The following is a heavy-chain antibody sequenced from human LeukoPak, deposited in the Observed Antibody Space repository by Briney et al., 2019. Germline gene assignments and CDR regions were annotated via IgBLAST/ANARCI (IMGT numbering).Heavy chain of an antibody. CDR2: ISYDGSNK. Sequence: PGGSLRLSCAASGFTFSSYAIHWVRQAPGKGLEWVAVISYDGSNKYYADSVKGRFTISRDNSKNTLYLQMNSLRAEDTAVYYCASNPSTEDYWGQGTLVTVSS. D-gene: IGHD1-26*01. V-gene: IGHV3-30-3*01. CDR1: GFTFSSYA. CDR3: ASNPSTEDY. J-gene: IGHJ4*02.